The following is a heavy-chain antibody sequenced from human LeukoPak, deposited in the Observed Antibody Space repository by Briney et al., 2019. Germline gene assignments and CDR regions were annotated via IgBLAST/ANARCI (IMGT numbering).Heavy chain of an antibody. J-gene: IGHJ3*02. D-gene: IGHD2-2*01. Sequence: ASVKVSCKASGYTFTSYYMHWVRQAPGQGLEWMGIINPSGGSTSYAQKFQGRVTMTRNTSISTAYMELSSLRSEDTAVYYCARAYCSSTSCHHDAFDIWGQGTMVTVSS. CDR2: INPSGGST. CDR3: ARAYCSSTSCHHDAFDI. V-gene: IGHV1-46*01. CDR1: GYTFTSYY.